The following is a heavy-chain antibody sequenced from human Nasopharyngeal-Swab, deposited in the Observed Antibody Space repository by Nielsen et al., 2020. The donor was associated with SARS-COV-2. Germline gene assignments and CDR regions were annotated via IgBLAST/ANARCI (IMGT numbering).Heavy chain of an antibody. CDR1: GGSFSGYY. CDR3: ARDRGLGPAARSYYGMDV. V-gene: IGHV4-34*01. D-gene: IGHD2-2*01. CDR2: INHSGST. Sequence: SETLSLTCAVYGGSFSGYYWSWIRQLPGKGLEWIGEINHSGSTNYNPSLKSRVTISVDTSKNQFSLKLSSVTAADTAVYYCARDRGLGPAARSYYGMDVWGQGTTVTVSS. J-gene: IGHJ6*02.